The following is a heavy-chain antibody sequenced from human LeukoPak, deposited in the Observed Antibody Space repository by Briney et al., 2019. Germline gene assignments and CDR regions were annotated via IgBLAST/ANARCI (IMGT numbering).Heavy chain of an antibody. CDR1: GFTFSNYA. Sequence: GGSLRLSCAGSGFTFSNYAMIWVRQAPGKGLEWVAVIWYDGSKRYYVDSVKGRFTISRDNSKNTVYLQMNSLRAEDTAVYYCAREGFDPWGQGTLVTVSS. J-gene: IGHJ5*02. CDR3: AREGFDP. V-gene: IGHV3-33*01. CDR2: IWYDGSKR.